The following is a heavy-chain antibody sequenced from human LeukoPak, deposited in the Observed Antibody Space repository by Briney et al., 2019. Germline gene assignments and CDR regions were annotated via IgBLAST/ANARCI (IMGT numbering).Heavy chain of an antibody. Sequence: GRSLRLSCAASGFTVSRNYMSWVRQAPGKGLEWVSVIYSGGTTYYADSVKGRFTISRDNSKNTLYLQMNSLRAEDTAVYYCARVDYGDDQYFHHWGQGTLVTVSS. CDR1: GFTVSRNY. CDR2: IYSGGTT. J-gene: IGHJ1*01. V-gene: IGHV3-53*01. D-gene: IGHD4/OR15-4a*01. CDR3: ARVDYGDDQYFHH.